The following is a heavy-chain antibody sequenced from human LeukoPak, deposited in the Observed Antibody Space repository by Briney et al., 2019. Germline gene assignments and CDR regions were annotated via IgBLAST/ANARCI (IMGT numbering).Heavy chain of an antibody. D-gene: IGHD6-19*01. CDR2: INPSGGST. V-gene: IGHV1-46*01. Sequence: ASVKVSCKASGYTFTSYYMHWVRQAPGQGLEWMGIINPSGGSTSYAQKFQGRVTMTRDTSTSTVYMELSSLRSEDTAVYYCAALAVVGTGDYYYYGMDVWGKGTTVTVSS. J-gene: IGHJ6*04. CDR1: GYTFTSYY. CDR3: AALAVVGTGDYYYYGMDV.